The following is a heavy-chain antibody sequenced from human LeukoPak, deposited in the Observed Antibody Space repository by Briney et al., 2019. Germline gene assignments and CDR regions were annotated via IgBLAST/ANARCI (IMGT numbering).Heavy chain of an antibody. Sequence: SDPLSLTCSLCGRPNSSFYWMWTRPSAGKGLVWIGRICSSGSAVYNPSLKSRVTISSDMSNNQFSLKLTSVTAADTAVYYCARDRGTDGSDQLDPWGQGILVTVSS. D-gene: IGHD3-10*01. CDR3: ARDRGTDGSDQLDP. J-gene: IGHJ5*02. V-gene: IGHV4-4*07. CDR1: GRPNSSFY. CDR2: ICSSGSA.